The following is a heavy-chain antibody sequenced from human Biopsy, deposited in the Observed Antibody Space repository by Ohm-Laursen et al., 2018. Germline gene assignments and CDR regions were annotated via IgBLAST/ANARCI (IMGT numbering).Heavy chain of an antibody. CDR1: GESFNGYY. CDR3: VRGVDYYDPYHYYALDV. J-gene: IGHJ6*02. V-gene: IGHV4-34*01. CDR2: INHSGRT. Sequence: GTLSLTCAVYGESFNGYYWSWIRQTPGKGLEWIGEINHSGRTNYIPSLRSRVTISVDTSKNQFSLKVRSVTAADTAVYYCVRGVDYYDPYHYYALDVWGQGTTVTVSS. D-gene: IGHD3-22*01.